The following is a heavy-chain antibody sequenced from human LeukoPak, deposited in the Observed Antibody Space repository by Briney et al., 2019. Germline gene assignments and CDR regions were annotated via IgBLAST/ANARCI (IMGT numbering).Heavy chain of an antibody. D-gene: IGHD3-10*01. CDR2: ISGSGGST. CDR1: GFTLSSYA. J-gene: IGHJ4*02. Sequence: AGGSLRLSCAASGFTLSSYAMSWVRQAPGKGLEWVSAISGSGGSTYYADSVKGRFTISRDNSKNTLYLQMNSLRAEDTAVYYCVKDLTYYYGSGSENWGQGTLVTVSS. V-gene: IGHV3-23*01. CDR3: VKDLTYYYGSGSEN.